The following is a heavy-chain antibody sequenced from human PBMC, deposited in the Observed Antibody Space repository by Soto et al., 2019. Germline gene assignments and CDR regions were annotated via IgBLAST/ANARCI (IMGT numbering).Heavy chain of an antibody. D-gene: IGHD2-2*02. CDR2: IYPGGVNI. Sequence: ASVKISCKAIGYSFTSHYMHWVRQAPGQGLEWMGTIYPGGVNIGYAQKFKGRVTMTKDTSTSTVYMELNSLTSEDTAVYYCAMEYCSSTSYYRDYWGQGTLVTVSS. V-gene: IGHV1-46*01. CDR1: GYSFTSHY. CDR3: AMEYCSSTSYYRDY. J-gene: IGHJ4*02.